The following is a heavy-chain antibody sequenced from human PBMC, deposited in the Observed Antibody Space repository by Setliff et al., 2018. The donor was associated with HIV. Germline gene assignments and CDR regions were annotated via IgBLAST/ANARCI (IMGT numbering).Heavy chain of an antibody. V-gene: IGHV1-69*13. J-gene: IGHJ6*03. CDR3: ASERSRGNYYYSMDV. Sequence: GASVKVSCKTSDYTFTNYGIYWVRQAPGQGLEWMGGIIPILGTTPYAQKFQGRLTFTADASTTTAYMELRSLTSDDTAIYYCASERSRGNYYYSMDVWGRGTTVTVSS. CDR1: DYTFTNYG. CDR2: IIPILGTT.